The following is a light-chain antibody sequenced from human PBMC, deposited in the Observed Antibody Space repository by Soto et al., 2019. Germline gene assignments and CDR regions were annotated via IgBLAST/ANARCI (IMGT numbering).Light chain of an antibody. Sequence: IVLTQSPATLSLSPGERATLPCRASQSVSSYLAWYQQKPGQAPRLLIYDASNRATGIPARFSGSGSGTDFTLTISSLEPEDFAVYYCQQRSNWPPNFGQGTRLENK. CDR2: DAS. CDR1: QSVSSY. CDR3: QQRSNWPPN. J-gene: IGKJ5*01. V-gene: IGKV3-11*01.